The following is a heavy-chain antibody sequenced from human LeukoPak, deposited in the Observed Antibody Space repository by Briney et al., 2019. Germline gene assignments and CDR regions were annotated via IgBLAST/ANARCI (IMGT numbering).Heavy chain of an antibody. Sequence: PSETLSLTCAVYGGSFNGYYWSWIRQPPGKGLEWIGEINHSGSTNYNPSLKSRVTISVDTSKNQFSLKLSSVTAADTAVYYCARDRGYSYGYLDYWGQGTLVTVSS. CDR3: ARDRGYSYGYLDY. V-gene: IGHV4-34*01. CDR1: GGSFNGYY. J-gene: IGHJ4*02. CDR2: INHSGST. D-gene: IGHD5-18*01.